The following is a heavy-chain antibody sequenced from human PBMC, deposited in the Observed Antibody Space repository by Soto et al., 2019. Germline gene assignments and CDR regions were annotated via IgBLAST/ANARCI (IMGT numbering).Heavy chain of an antibody. CDR1: GGSFSGYY. Sequence: PSETLSLTCAVYGGSFSGYYWTWIRQPPGTGLEWIGEINHSGSTNYNPSLKSRVTISVDTSKNQFSLKLTSVTAADTAVYYCARDKLTGLFDYWGQGTLDTVSS. CDR2: INHSGST. D-gene: IGHD2-8*02. V-gene: IGHV4-34*01. CDR3: ARDKLTGLFDY. J-gene: IGHJ4*02.